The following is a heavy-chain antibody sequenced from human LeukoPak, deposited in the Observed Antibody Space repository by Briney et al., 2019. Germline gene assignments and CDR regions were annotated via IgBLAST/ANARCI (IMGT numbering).Heavy chain of an antibody. CDR2: SYYSGST. CDR3: ARGGPGYYASGTLGYFDY. J-gene: IGHJ4*02. CDR1: GGSISSSSYY. D-gene: IGHD3-10*01. V-gene: IGHV4-39*07. Sequence: PSETLSLTCTVSGGSISSSSYYWGCIRQPPGKGVEWIGSSYYSGSTYYNPSLKSRTTISENTSKNQFSLKLRSVTVADTAVYDCARGGPGYYASGTLGYFDYWGQGPLVTVSS.